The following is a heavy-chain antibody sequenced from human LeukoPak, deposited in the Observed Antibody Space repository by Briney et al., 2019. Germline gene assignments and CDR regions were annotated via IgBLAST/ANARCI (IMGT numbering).Heavy chain of an antibody. V-gene: IGHV1-69*05. J-gene: IGHJ4*02. CDR2: IIPIFGTA. D-gene: IGHD1-26*01. CDR1: GGTFSSYA. Sequence: PVASVKVSCKASGGTFSSYAISWVRQAPGQGLEWMGGIIPIFGTANYAQKFQGRVTITTDESTSTAYMELSSLRSEDTAVYYCAKSWYGGYVDYWGQGTLVTVSS. CDR3: AKSWYGGYVDY.